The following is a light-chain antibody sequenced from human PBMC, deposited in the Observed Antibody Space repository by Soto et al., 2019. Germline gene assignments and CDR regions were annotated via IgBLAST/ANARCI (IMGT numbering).Light chain of an antibody. Sequence: DIQMTQSPSTLSASVGDRVTITCRASQSISSWLAWYQQKPGKAPNLSIYKASRLESGVPSRFSGSGSGTEFTLTISSLQPDDFATYYCQQYHSYSYTFGQGTRLEI. CDR2: KAS. J-gene: IGKJ5*01. CDR1: QSISSW. CDR3: QQYHSYSYT. V-gene: IGKV1-5*03.